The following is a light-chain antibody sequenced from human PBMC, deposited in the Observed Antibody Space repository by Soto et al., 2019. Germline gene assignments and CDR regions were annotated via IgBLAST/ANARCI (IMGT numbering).Light chain of an antibody. V-gene: IGLV2-8*01. CDR2: EVT. Sequence: QSVLTQPPSASGSPGQSVTISCTGTSSDVGGYNYVSWYQQHPGKAPKLMVYEVTKRPSGVPDRFSGSKSGNTASLTVSGLQAEDEADYYCSSHAGINNVVCGGGTKLTVL. J-gene: IGLJ3*02. CDR3: SSHAGINNVV. CDR1: SSDVGGYNY.